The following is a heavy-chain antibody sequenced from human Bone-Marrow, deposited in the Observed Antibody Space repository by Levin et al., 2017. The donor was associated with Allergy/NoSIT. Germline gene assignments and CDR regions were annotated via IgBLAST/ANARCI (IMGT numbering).Heavy chain of an antibody. Sequence: GESLKISCAASGFTFSSFGMHWVRQAPGKGLEWVAVIWYDGSNKYYADSVKGRFTISRDNSKNTLYLQMNSLRAEDTAVYYCARGLTTVTYDYWGQGTLVTVSS. D-gene: IGHD4-17*01. J-gene: IGHJ4*02. V-gene: IGHV3-33*01. CDR2: IWYDGSNK. CDR1: GFTFSSFG. CDR3: ARGLTTVTYDY.